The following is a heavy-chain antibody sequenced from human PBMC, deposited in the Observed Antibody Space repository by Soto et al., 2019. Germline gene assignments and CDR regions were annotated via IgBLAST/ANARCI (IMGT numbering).Heavy chain of an antibody. Sequence: EVQLLESGGGWVQPGGPLRPSCAASGFTFSNYAMPWVGQPPGKGLEWVSVIRGSGDVTYYADSVQGRFAISRDNSKNTLYLQMNSLRDEDTAIYYCAKHGGPSYSYYMDVWGKGTTVTVSS. CDR2: IRGSGDVT. J-gene: IGHJ6*03. V-gene: IGHV3-23*01. CDR3: AKHGGPSYSYYMDV. CDR1: GFTFSNYA. D-gene: IGHD3-3*01.